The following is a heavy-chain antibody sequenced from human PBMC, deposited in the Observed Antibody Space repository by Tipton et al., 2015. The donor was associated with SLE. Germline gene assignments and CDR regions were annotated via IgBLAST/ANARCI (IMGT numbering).Heavy chain of an antibody. CDR1: GFTFSSYS. CDR2: ISSGSSDL. CDR3: ARTGRLYCSSTSCYFDY. D-gene: IGHD2-2*01. J-gene: IGHJ4*01. Sequence: SLRLSCAASGFTFSSYSMNWVRQAPGKGLEWVSYISSGSSDLYYADSVKGRFTISRDNAKKSLYLQMNSLRAEDTAVYYCARTGRLYCSSTSCYFDYWGQETLVTVTS. V-gene: IGHV3-21*01.